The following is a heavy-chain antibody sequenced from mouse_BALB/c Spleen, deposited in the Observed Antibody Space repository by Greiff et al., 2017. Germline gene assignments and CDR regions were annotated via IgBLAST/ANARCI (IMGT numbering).Heavy chain of an antibody. CDR1: GFSLTGYG. J-gene: IGHJ3*01. CDR2: IWGDGST. V-gene: IGHV2-6-7*01. D-gene: IGHD1-1*01. Sequence: VQRVESGPGLVAPSQSLSITCTVSGFSLTGYGVNWVRQPPGKGLEWLGMIWGDGSTDYNSALKSRLSISKDNSKSQVFLKMNSLQTDDTARYYCARDNYYGSSPWFAYWGQGTLVTVSA. CDR3: ARDNYYGSSPWFAY.